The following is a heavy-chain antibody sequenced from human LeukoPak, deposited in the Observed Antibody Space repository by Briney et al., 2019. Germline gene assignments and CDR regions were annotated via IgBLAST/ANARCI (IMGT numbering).Heavy chain of an antibody. J-gene: IGHJ4*02. Sequence: GESLKISCKGSGYSFTDFWIGWVRQMPGKGLEWMGIIYPDDSDIRHSPSFEGQVTISADKSISTAYPQWSSLKASDTAIYYCARHYKQQLIDFWGPGTLVTVSS. CDR1: GYSFTDFW. CDR2: IYPDDSDI. CDR3: ARHYKQQLIDF. D-gene: IGHD6-13*01. V-gene: IGHV5-51*01.